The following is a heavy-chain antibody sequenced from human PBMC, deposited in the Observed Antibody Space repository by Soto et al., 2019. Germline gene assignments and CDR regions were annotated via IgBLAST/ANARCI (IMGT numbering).Heavy chain of an antibody. V-gene: IGHV4-39*01. D-gene: IGHD2-2*01. CDR2: IYYSGST. Sequence: SETLSLTCTVSGGSISSSSYYWGWIRQPPGKGLEWIGSIYYSGSTYYNPSLKSRVTISVDTSKNQFSLKLSSVTAADTAVYYCARQPVGTYCSSTSCYYYYYGMDVWGQGTTVT. CDR1: GGSISSSSYY. CDR3: ARQPVGTYCSSTSCYYYYYGMDV. J-gene: IGHJ6*02.